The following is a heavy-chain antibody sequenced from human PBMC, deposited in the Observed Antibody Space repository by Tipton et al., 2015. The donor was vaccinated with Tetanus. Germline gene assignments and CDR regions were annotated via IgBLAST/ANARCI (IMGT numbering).Heavy chain of an antibody. CDR3: VSGSALDY. CDR2: ISSTSRYI. V-gene: IGHV3-21*01. Sequence: GSLRLSCAVSGFVFSNYAMNWVRQAPGRGLEWVSSISSTSRYINYADSVKGRFTISRDNAKNSLFLQMNSLRVDDTAVYYCVSGSALDYWGQGTLMTVSS. J-gene: IGHJ4*02. D-gene: IGHD6-25*01. CDR1: GFVFSNYA.